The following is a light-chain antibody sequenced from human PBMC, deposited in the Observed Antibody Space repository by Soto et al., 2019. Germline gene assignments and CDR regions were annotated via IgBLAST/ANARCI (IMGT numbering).Light chain of an antibody. CDR1: SSNIGSNY. Sequence: QSVLTQPPSASGTPGQRVTISCSGSSSNIGSNYVYWYQQLPGTAPKLLVYRNNQRSSGVPDRFSGSKSGTSASLAISGLRFEDEADYYCAAWDDSLGGVVIGGGTKVTVL. V-gene: IGLV1-47*01. J-gene: IGLJ2*01. CDR3: AAWDDSLGGVV. CDR2: RNN.